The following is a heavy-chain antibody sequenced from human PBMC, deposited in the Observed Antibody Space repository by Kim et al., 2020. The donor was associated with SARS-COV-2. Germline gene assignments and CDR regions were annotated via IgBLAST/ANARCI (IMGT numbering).Heavy chain of an antibody. Sequence: SETLSLTCAVYGGSFSGYYWSWIRQPPGKGLEWIGEVNHSGRTTYNPSLKSRVTISVDTSKNQFSLKLSSVTAADTAMYYCARGQHRNYDSSGYETWGQGTLVTVSS. CDR1: GGSFSGYY. CDR3: ARGQHRNYDSSGYET. J-gene: IGHJ4*02. CDR2: VNHSGRT. V-gene: IGHV4-34*01. D-gene: IGHD3-22*01.